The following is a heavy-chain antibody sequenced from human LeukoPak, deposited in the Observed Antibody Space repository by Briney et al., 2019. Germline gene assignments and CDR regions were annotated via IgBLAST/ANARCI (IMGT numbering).Heavy chain of an antibody. J-gene: IGHJ4*02. CDR3: ARTYDSSGYYYDGIDY. D-gene: IGHD3-22*01. V-gene: IGHV3-30*03. CDR1: GFTFSSYG. Sequence: PGGSLRLSCAASGFTFSSYGMHWVRQAPGKGLEWVAVISYDGSNKYYADSVKGRFTISRDNSKNTLYLQMNSLGAEDTAVYYCARTYDSSGYYYDGIDYWGQGTLVTVSS. CDR2: ISYDGSNK.